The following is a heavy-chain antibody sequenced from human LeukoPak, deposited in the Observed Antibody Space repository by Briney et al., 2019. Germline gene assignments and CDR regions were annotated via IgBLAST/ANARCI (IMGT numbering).Heavy chain of an antibody. J-gene: IGHJ3*02. Sequence: GGSLRLSCAGSGFIVSSNYMSWVRQAAGKGLEWVSVIYGSSRTYYADSVKGRFTISRDNSKNTVYLQMDSLRAEDTAVYYCARDRSGSSRGYAFDIWGQGTMVTVSS. V-gene: IGHV3-66*01. CDR2: IYGSSRT. D-gene: IGHD2-15*01. CDR1: GFIVSSNY. CDR3: ARDRSGSSRGYAFDI.